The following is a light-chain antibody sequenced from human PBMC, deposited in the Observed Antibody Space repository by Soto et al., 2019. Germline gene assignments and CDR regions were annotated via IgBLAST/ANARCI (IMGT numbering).Light chain of an antibody. CDR1: SSDVGAYNY. CDR2: DVS. CDR3: CSYAGSYSFV. Sequence: QSALTQPRSESGSPGQSVTISCTGTSSDVGAYNYVSWYQHHPGKAPQLIIYDVSKRPSGVPDRFSGSKSGNTASLTISGLQAEDEADYCCCSYAGSYSFVFGTGTKVTVL. V-gene: IGLV2-11*01. J-gene: IGLJ1*01.